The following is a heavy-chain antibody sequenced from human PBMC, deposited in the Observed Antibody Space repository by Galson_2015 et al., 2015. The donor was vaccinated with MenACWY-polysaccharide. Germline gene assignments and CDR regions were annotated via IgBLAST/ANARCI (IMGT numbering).Heavy chain of an antibody. CDR2: IKRDGSEK. D-gene: IGHD1-26*01. J-gene: IGHJ4*02. Sequence: SLRLSCAASGFSFRSYSMTWVRQAPGKGLEWVAIIKRDGSEKYYVESVKGRFTISRDNAENSLYLQMNRLTAEDTAVYYCARVEKYSGSYYILHWGQGTLVTVSS. V-gene: IGHV3-7*03. CDR3: ARVEKYSGSYYILH. CDR1: GFSFRSYS.